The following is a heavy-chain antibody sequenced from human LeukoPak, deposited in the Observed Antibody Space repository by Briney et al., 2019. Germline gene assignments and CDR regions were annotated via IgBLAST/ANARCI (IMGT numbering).Heavy chain of an antibody. J-gene: IGHJ4*02. V-gene: IGHV3-53*01. CDR2: IYSAGST. CDR1: GFTVSSNY. CDR3: ARDNHPSIAVAAY. Sequence: GGSLRLSCAASGFTVSSNYMSWVRQAPGKGLEWVSVIYSAGSTYYADSVKGRFTISRDNSKNTLYLQMNSLRAEDTAVYYCARDNHPSIAVAAYWGQGALVTVSS. D-gene: IGHD6-19*01.